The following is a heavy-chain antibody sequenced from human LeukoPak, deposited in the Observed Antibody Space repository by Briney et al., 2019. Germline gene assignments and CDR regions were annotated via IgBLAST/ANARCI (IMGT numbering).Heavy chain of an antibody. CDR2: IIPIFGTA. Sequence: GSSVKVSCKASGGTFSSYAISWVRQAPGQELEWMGGIIPIFGTANYAQKFQGRVTITADKSTSTAYMELSSLRSEDTAVYYCASAEGSGSAFLDYWGQGTLVTVSS. V-gene: IGHV1-69*06. J-gene: IGHJ4*02. D-gene: IGHD3-10*01. CDR1: GGTFSSYA. CDR3: ASAEGSGSAFLDY.